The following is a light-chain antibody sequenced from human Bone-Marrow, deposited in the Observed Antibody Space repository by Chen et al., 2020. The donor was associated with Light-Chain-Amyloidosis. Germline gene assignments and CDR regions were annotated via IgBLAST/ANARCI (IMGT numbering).Light chain of an antibody. CDR1: SGSVSTNHQ. Sequence: QTLVTQEPAFSVSPGGTVTLTCALASGSVSTNHQPSWFQQTPGQPPRTFSSGTHSLSPGVPARFSGSIVEKKAALTITGAQAEVECDYYCLLHVGSGVWVFGGGAKLSVL. J-gene: IGLJ3*02. V-gene: IGLV8-61*01. CDR3: LLHVGSGVWV. CDR2: GTH.